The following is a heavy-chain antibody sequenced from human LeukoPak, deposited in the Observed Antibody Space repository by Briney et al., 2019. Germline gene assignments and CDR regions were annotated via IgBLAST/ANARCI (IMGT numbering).Heavy chain of an antibody. V-gene: IGHV1-8*01. CDR1: GYTFTSYD. CDR3: ARDPYRIYDYDYGMDV. CDR2: MNPNSGNT. Sequence: VASVKVSCKASGYTFTSYDINWGRQATGQGLEWMGWMNPNSGNTGYAQKFQGRVTMTRNTSISTAYMELSSLRSEDTAVYYCARDPYRIYDYDYGMDVWGQGTTVTVSS. D-gene: IGHD2-15*01. J-gene: IGHJ6*02.